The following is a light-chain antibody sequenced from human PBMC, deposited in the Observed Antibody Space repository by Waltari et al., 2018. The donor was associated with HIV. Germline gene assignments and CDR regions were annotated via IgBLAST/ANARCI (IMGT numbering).Light chain of an antibody. J-gene: IGKJ2*01. V-gene: IGKV1-5*03. CDR2: KAS. CDR1: QSINNW. CDR3: QQYNTYPYT. Sequence: DIQMTQSPSTLSASVGDRVTITCRASQSINNWLAWYQQKPGKAPKLLIYKASNLESGVPSRFSGSGSGTEFTLTISSLQPDDFATYYCQQYNTYPYTFGQGTKLEIK.